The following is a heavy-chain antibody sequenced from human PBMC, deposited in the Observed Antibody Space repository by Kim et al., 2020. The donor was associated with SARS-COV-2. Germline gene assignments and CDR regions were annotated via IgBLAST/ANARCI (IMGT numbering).Heavy chain of an antibody. J-gene: IGHJ6*02. V-gene: IGHV1-8*01. Sequence: AQKFQGRVTMTRNTSISTAYMELSSLRSEDTAVYYCARATGYYYYGMDVWGQGTTVTVSS. CDR3: ARATGYYYYGMDV.